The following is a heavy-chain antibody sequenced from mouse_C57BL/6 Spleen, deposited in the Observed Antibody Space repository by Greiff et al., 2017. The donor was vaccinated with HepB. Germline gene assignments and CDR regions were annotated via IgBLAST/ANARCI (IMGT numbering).Heavy chain of an antibody. V-gene: IGHV1-64*01. Sequence: VQLQQPGAELVKPGASVKLSCKASGYTFTSYWMHWVKQRPGQGLEWIGMIHPNSGSTNYNEKFKSKATLTVDKSSSTAYMQLSSLTSEDSAVYYCARGIITTVVAKVDFDYWGQGTTLTVSS. J-gene: IGHJ2*01. D-gene: IGHD1-1*01. CDR2: IHPNSGST. CDR1: GYTFTSYW. CDR3: ARGIITTVVAKVDFDY.